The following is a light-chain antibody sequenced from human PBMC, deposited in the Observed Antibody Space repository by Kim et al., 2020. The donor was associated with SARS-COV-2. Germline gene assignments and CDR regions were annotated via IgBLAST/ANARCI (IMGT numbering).Light chain of an antibody. V-gene: IGKV3-15*01. CDR3: QQYINWPPYT. CDR2: GAS. J-gene: IGKJ2*01. CDR1: QGVRDK. Sequence: VSQGERATRASRASQGVRDKLAWYQQQPGQAPRLLICGASTRASGIPARFSGRGSGTDFTLIISSLQSEDSAVYYCQQYINWPPYTFGQGTKLEI.